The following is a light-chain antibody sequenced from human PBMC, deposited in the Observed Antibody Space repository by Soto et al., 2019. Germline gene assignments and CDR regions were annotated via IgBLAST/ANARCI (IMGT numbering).Light chain of an antibody. CDR2: AAS. J-gene: IGKJ2*01. CDR1: QNIRNY. CDR3: QQIHSTSSYT. Sequence: VHMTQSTSSLSASVGTRATIVCRASQNIRNYLNWYQQRPRKTPNLLVYAASNLRGGVPSRFSGSGSATVFTPTINSLQPEDFATYYCQQIHSTSSYTFGQGTKVDIK. V-gene: IGKV1-39*01.